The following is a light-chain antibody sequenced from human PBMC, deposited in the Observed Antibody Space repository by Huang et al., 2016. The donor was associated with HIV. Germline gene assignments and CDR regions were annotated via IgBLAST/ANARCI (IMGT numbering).Light chain of an antibody. CDR3: QQYNNWLA. CDR2: GAS. J-gene: IGKJ1*01. CDR1: QTVNSH. Sequence: EIVMTQSPPTLSVSPGERATLSCRASQTVNSHLAWYQHKPGQAPRLLIYGASTRATGIPARCSGSGSGTKFTLTISSLQSEDFAVYYCQQYNNWLAFGQGTKVEIK. V-gene: IGKV3-15*01.